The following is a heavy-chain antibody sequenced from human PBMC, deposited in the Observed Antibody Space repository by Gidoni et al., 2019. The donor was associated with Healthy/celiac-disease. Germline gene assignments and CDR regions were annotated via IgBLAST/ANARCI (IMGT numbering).Heavy chain of an antibody. CDR2: ISRSGSTI. J-gene: IGHJ2*01. Sequence: QVQLVESGGGLVKPGGSLRLSCAASGFTFSDYYMRCIRQAPGKGLEWVSYISRSGSTIYYADSVKDRFTISRDNAKNSLYLQMNSLRAEKTAVYYCAGGRYCSGGSCYSAHRTWYFDLWGRGTLVTASS. V-gene: IGHV3-11*01. CDR3: AGGRYCSGGSCYSAHRTWYFDL. CDR1: GFTFSDYY. D-gene: IGHD2-15*01.